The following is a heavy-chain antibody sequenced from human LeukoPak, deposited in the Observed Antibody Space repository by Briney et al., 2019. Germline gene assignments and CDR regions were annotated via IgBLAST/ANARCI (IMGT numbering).Heavy chain of an antibody. J-gene: IGHJ4*02. Sequence: ASVKGSCKASGYTFTTYAMNWVRQAPGQGLEWMGWINPNTGNPTYAPGFTGRFVFSLDTSVSTAYLQISGLKADDTAVYYCARAYQPLGGLSLPDYWGQGTLVSVSS. V-gene: IGHV7-4-1*02. CDR1: GYTFTTYA. CDR3: ARAYQPLGGLSLPDY. CDR2: INPNTGNP. D-gene: IGHD3-16*02.